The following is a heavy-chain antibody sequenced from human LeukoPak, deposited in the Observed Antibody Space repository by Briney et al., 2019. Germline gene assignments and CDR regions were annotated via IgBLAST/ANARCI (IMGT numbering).Heavy chain of an antibody. Sequence: GGSLRLSCVASGFTASRDYMSWVRQAPGKRLEWVSVLYSGGSTDYADSVRGRFTISRDKSNNTLYLQMNSLIAEDTAVYFCAAENPGTGTFLDYWGPGTLVTVSS. CDR2: LYSGGST. CDR3: AAENPGTGTFLDY. V-gene: IGHV3-53*01. J-gene: IGHJ4*02. CDR1: GFTASRDY. D-gene: IGHD1-1*01.